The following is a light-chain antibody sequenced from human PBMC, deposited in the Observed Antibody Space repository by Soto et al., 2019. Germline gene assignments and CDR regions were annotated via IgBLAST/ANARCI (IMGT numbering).Light chain of an antibody. CDR3: AAWDDTLNAWV. Sequence: QSALTQPASVSGSPGQSITISCTGTSSDVGAYNFVSWYQQFPGKAPKLMIYEVSNRPSGVSDRFSGSKSGNTASLIISGLQAEDEADYYCAAWDDTLNAWVFGGGTKLTVL. V-gene: IGLV2-14*01. CDR1: SSDVGAYNF. J-gene: IGLJ3*02. CDR2: EVS.